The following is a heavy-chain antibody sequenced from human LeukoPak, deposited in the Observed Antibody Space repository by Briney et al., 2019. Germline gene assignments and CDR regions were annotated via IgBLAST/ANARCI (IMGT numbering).Heavy chain of an antibody. V-gene: IGHV3-23*01. J-gene: IGHJ4*02. CDR3: ASMEYCSGGSCYYGYFDY. CDR1: GFTFSSYA. CDR2: ISGSGGST. D-gene: IGHD2-15*01. Sequence: GGSLRLSCAASGFTFSSYAMSWVRQAPGKGLEWVSAISGSGGSTYYADSVKGRFTISRDNSKNTLYLQMNSLRAEDTAVYYCASMEYCSGGSCYYGYFDYWGQGTLVTVSS.